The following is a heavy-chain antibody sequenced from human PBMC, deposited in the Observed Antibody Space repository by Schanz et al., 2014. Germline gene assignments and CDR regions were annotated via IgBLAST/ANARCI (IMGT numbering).Heavy chain of an antibody. CDR1: GFMFSSYG. Sequence: QVQLVESGGGVVQPGRSLRLSCAASGFMFSSYGMHWVRQAPGKGLEWVAVIWYDGSNKYYADSVKGRFTISRDNSKNTLFLQMNSRRAEDTAVYYCARDHTTESYYSAGPPIDYWGQGTLLTVSS. CDR3: ARDHTTESYYSAGPPIDY. V-gene: IGHV3-33*08. J-gene: IGHJ4*02. D-gene: IGHD1-26*01. CDR2: IWYDGSNK.